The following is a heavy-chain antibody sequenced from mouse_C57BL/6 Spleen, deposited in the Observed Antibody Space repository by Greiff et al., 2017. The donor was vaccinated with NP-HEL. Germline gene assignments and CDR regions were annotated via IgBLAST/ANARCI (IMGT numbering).Heavy chain of an antibody. Sequence: QVQLKESGAELARPGASVKLSCKASGYTFTSYGISWVKQRTGQGLEWIGEIYPRSGNTYYNEKFKGKATLTADKSSSTAYMELRSLTSEDSAVYFCARGDYSMYYFDYWGQGTTLTVSS. D-gene: IGHD1-1*01. V-gene: IGHV1-81*01. CDR2: IYPRSGNT. CDR1: GYTFTSYG. CDR3: ARGDYSMYYFDY. J-gene: IGHJ2*01.